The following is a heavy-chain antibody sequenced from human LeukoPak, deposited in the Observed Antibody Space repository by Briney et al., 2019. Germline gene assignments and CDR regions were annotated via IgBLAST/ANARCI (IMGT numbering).Heavy chain of an antibody. Sequence: PSQTLSLTCTVSGGSISTGDYYWSWIRQPPGKGLEWIGNIYYSGSTSYNPSHESRVTISLDKSKNQFSLKLTSVTAADTAVYYCARKYYYDSESYFQWGQGTLVTVSS. CDR1: GGSISTGDYY. CDR2: IYYSGST. D-gene: IGHD3-10*01. J-gene: IGHJ4*02. V-gene: IGHV4-30-4*01. CDR3: ARKYYYDSESYFQ.